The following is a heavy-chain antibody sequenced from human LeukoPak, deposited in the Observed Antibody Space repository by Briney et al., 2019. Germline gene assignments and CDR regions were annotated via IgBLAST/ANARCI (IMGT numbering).Heavy chain of an antibody. CDR1: GFTFSSYW. J-gene: IGHJ5*02. V-gene: IGHV3-74*01. D-gene: IGHD3-22*01. Sequence: GGSLRLSCAASGFTFSSYWMHWVRQAPGKGLVWVSRINSDGSSTSYADSVKGRFTISRDNAKNSLYLQMNSLRAEDTAVYYCARYYYDSSGAWFDPWGQGTLVTVSS. CDR3: ARYYYDSSGAWFDP. CDR2: INSDGSST.